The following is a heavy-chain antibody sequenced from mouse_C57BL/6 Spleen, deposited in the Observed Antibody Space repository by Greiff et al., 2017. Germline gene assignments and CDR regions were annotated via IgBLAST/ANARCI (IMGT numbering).Heavy chain of an antibody. J-gene: IGHJ2*01. CDR2: ISDGGSYT. V-gene: IGHV5-4*01. D-gene: IGHD1-1*01. CDR3: ARENYGSSYDY. Sequence: EVQRVESGGGLVKPGGSLKLSCAASGFTFSSYAMSWVRQTPEKRLEWVATISDGGSYTYYPDNVKGRFTISRDNAKNNLYLQMSHLKSEDTAMYYCARENYGSSYDYGGQGTTLTVSS. CDR1: GFTFSSYA.